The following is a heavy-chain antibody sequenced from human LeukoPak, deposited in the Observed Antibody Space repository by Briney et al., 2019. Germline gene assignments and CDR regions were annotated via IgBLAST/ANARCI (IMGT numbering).Heavy chain of an antibody. CDR3: ARVRGDSSGYYYFNWFDP. CDR1: GFTFSSDN. V-gene: IGHV3-21*04. CDR2: ISSSGYI. Sequence: GGSLRVSCAASGFTFSSDNMNWVRQAPGKGLDWVSCISSSGYIYYADSVKGRFTISRDHAKKILYLQMNSLRAEDTAVYYCARVRGDSSGYYYFNWFDPWGQGALVTVSS. J-gene: IGHJ5*02. D-gene: IGHD3-22*01.